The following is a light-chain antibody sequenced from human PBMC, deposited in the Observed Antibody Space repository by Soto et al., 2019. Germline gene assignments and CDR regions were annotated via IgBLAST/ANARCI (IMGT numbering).Light chain of an antibody. CDR2: EDS. J-gene: IGLJ1*01. Sequence: QSVLTQPASVSGSPGQSITISCTGTSSDFGSYNLVSWYQQHPGKAPKLMIYEDSKRPSGVSNRFSGSKSGNTASLTISELQAEDDADYYCCSYAGRSTYVFGTGTKVTVL. CDR1: SSDFGSYNL. CDR3: CSYAGRSTYV. V-gene: IGLV2-23*01.